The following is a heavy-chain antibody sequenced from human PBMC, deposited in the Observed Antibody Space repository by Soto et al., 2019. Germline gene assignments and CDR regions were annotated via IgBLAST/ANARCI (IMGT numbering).Heavy chain of an antibody. V-gene: IGHV1-69*02. D-gene: IGHD3-3*01. Sequence: ASVKVSCKASGGTFSSYTISWVRQAPGQGLEWMGRIIPILGIANYAQKFQGRVTITADKSTSTAYMELSSLRSEDTAVYYCARSGNFLNAFDIWGQGTMVTVSS. CDR2: IIPILGIA. CDR1: GGTFSSYT. CDR3: ARSGNFLNAFDI. J-gene: IGHJ3*02.